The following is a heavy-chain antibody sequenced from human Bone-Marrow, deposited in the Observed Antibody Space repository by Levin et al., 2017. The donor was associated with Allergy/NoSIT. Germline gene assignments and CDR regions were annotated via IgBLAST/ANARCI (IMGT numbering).Heavy chain of an antibody. J-gene: IGHJ6*02. CDR2: MNPNSGNT. D-gene: IGHD3-3*01. Sequence: ASVKVSCKASGYTFTSYDINWVRQATGQGLEWMGWMNPNSGNTGYAQKFQGRVTMTRNTSISTAYMELSSLRSEDTAVYYCAREGPKGGALLADVLRFLEWLLWGPPQALGVENRAGHYYYYGMDVWGQGTTVTVSS. V-gene: IGHV1-8*01. CDR1: GYTFTSYD. CDR3: AREGPKGGALLADVLRFLEWLLWGPPQALGVENRAGHYYYYGMDV.